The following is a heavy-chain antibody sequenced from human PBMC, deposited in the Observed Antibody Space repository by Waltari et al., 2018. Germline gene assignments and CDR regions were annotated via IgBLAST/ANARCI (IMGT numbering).Heavy chain of an antibody. D-gene: IGHD4-17*01. CDR2: ISYDGSNK. CDR1: GFTFSSYA. CDR3: ARVGTTVVTPKSSSNWFDP. J-gene: IGHJ5*02. Sequence: QVQLVESGGGVVQPGRSLRLSCAASGFTFSSYAMHWVRQAPGKGLEWVGVISYDGSNKYYADAVKGRFTISRDNSKNTLYLQMNSLRAEDTAVYYCARVGTTVVTPKSSSNWFDPWGQGTLVTVSS. V-gene: IGHV3-30*01.